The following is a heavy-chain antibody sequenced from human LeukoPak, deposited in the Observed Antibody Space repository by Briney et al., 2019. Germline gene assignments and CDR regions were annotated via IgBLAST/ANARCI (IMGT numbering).Heavy chain of an antibody. CDR2: ISYDGSNK. J-gene: IGHJ4*02. Sequence: GGSLRLSCAASGFTFSSYGMHWVRQAPGKGLEWVAVISYDGSNKYYADSVKGRFTISRDNAKNSLYLQMNSLRAEDTAVYYCARGEGLLRYFDWWPENRIDYWGQGTLVTVSS. CDR1: GFTFSSYG. CDR3: ARGEGLLRYFDWWPENRIDY. V-gene: IGHV3-30*03. D-gene: IGHD3-9*01.